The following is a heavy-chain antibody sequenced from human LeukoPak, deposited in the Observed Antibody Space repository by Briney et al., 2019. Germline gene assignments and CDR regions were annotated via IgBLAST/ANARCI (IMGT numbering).Heavy chain of an antibody. CDR1: GFTFSSYW. V-gene: IGHV3-7*01. Sequence: GGSLRLSCAASGFTFSSYWMSWVRQAPGKGLEWVANINKDGGEKYYVDSVKGRFTISRDNAKNSLYLQMNSLRAEDTAVYYCARETPAAIPLYWGQGTLVTVSS. CDR2: INKDGGEK. J-gene: IGHJ4*02. CDR3: ARETPAAIPLY. D-gene: IGHD2-2*01.